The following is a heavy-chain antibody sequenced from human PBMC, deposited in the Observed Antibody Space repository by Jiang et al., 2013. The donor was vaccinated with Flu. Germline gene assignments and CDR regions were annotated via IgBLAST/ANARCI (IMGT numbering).Heavy chain of an antibody. J-gene: IGHJ4*02. V-gene: IGHV3-48*01. CDR3: ASLGIFGVVYPIDY. CDR1: FSSYS. CDR2: ISSSSSTI. Sequence: FSSYSMNWVRQAPGKGLEWVSYISSSSSTIYYADSVKGRFTISRDNAKNSLYLQMNSLRAEDTAVYYCASLGIFGVVYPIDYWGQGTLVTVSS. D-gene: IGHD3-3*01.